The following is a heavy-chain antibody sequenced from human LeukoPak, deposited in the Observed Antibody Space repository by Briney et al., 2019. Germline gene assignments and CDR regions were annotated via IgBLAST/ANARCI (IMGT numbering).Heavy chain of an antibody. CDR3: AREVYMDV. V-gene: IGHV4-59*11. CDR1: GGSISSHY. CDR2: IHYRGST. J-gene: IGHJ6*03. Sequence: PSETLSPTCTVSGGSISSHYWGWIRQPPGKGLEWIVYIHYRGSTNYNPSLKSRVIISVDTSKSQFSLKLSSVTAADTAVYYCAREVYMDVSGKGTTVTVSS.